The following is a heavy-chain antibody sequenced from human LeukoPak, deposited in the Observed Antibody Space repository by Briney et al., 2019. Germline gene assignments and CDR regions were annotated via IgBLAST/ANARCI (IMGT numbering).Heavy chain of an antibody. CDR2: IYYNGFT. CDR1: GGSVYTTTYY. J-gene: IGHJ6*03. D-gene: IGHD4-17*01. V-gene: IGHV4-39*07. CDR3: ARVLRKGPYGDGGYFYFFMDV. Sequence: SETLSLTCTVSGGSVYTTTYYWGWIRQPPGKGLQWIGNIYYNGFTYYNPSLKSRVTISVDTSKNQFSLQLNSVTPEDTAVYYCARVLRKGPYGDGGYFYFFMDVWGKGTTVTVSS.